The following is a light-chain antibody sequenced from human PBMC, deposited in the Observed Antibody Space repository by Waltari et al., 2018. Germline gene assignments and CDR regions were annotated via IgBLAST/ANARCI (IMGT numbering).Light chain of an antibody. J-gene: IGKJ2*01. CDR1: PSILYSSNNKNY. CDR3: QQYYSIPYT. CDR2: WAS. Sequence: DIVMTQSPGSLAVSLGERATINCKSSPSILYSSNNKNYLAWYQQKPGQPPKLLIYWASTRESGVPDRFSGSGSGTDFTLTISSLQAEDVAVYYCQQYYSIPYTFGQGTKLEIK. V-gene: IGKV4-1*01.